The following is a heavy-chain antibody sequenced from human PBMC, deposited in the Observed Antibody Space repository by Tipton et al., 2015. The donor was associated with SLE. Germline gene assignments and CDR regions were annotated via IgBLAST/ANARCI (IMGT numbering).Heavy chain of an antibody. D-gene: IGHD4/OR15-4a*01. CDR1: GFTFSSYA. CDR3: ARDGGLSGAFDI. CDR2: ISYDGSNK. V-gene: IGHV3-30*04. Sequence: SLRLSCAASGFTFSSYAMHWVRQAPGKGLEWAAVISYDGSNKYYADSVKGRFTISRDNSKNTLYLQMNSLRAEDTAVYYCARDGGLSGAFDIWGQGTMVTVSS. J-gene: IGHJ3*02.